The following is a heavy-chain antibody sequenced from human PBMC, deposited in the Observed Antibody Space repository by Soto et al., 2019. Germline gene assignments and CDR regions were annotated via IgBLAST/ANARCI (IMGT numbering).Heavy chain of an antibody. V-gene: IGHV4-34*01. Sequence: SETLSLTCAVYGGSFSDYYGTWICQSPGKGLEWIGEINHSGITYYNPSLKSRVTISVDTSKNQFSLKLRSVTAADTAVYYCARGRLEWLLLGYGVDVWGQGTTVTVSS. CDR3: ARGRLEWLLLGYGVDV. J-gene: IGHJ6*02. CDR2: INHSGIT. D-gene: IGHD3-3*01. CDR1: GGSFSDYY.